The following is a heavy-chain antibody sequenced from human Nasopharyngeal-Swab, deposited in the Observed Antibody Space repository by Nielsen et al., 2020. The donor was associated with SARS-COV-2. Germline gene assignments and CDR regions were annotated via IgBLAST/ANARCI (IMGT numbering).Heavy chain of an antibody. J-gene: IGHJ4*02. CDR2: ISGRPYRASNYYT. D-gene: IGHD2-21*02. Sequence: VGSLRLSCAASGFTFSDYYMSWFRQAPGKGLEWVSYISGRPYRASNYYTNYADSVRGRFTISRDNAKNSLYLEMNNLRAEDMAVYYCARPDCGGDCFSPSYFDSWGQGTLVTVSS. V-gene: IGHV3-11*06. CDR1: GFTFSDYY. CDR3: ARPDCGGDCFSPSYFDS.